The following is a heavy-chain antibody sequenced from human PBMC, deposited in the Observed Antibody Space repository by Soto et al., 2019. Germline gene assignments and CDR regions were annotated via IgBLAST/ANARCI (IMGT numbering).Heavy chain of an antibody. V-gene: IGHV1-46*03. J-gene: IGHJ6*03. Sequence: ASVKVSCKASGYTFTSYYMHWVRQAPGQGLEWMGIINPSGGSTSYAQKFQGRVTMTRDTSTSTVYMELISLRSEDTAVYYCARNTYYDFWSGPPHYYYYYYMDVWGKGTTVTVSS. CDR3: ARNTYYDFWSGPPHYYYYYYMDV. CDR1: GYTFTSYY. CDR2: INPSGGST. D-gene: IGHD3-3*01.